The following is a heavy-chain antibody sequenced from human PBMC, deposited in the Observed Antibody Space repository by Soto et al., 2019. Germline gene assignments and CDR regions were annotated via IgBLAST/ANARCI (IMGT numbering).Heavy chain of an antibody. V-gene: IGHV3-15*01. CDR1: GFTFSNAW. Sequence: GGSLRLSCAASGFTFSNAWMSWVRQAPGKGLEWVGRIKSKTDGGTTDYAAPVKGRFTISRDDSKNTLYLQMNSLKTEDTAVYYCTTDSNSSYNWFDPWGQGTLVTVSS. J-gene: IGHJ5*02. D-gene: IGHD4-4*01. CDR3: TTDSNSSYNWFDP. CDR2: IKSKTDGGTT.